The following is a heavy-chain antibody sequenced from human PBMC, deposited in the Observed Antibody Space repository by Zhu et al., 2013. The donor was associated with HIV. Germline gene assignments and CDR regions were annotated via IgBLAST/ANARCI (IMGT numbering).Heavy chain of an antibody. CDR1: GYTFTGFY. J-gene: IGHJ4*02. CDR3: AREWDGIAAAGT. Sequence: QVQLVQSGADMKKPGASVKVSCKASGYTFTGFYIHWVRQAPGQGLEWLGWINPTSGGTNYAQKFQGRVTMTRDTSISTAYMELSRLRSDDTAVYYCAREWDGIAAAGTWGQGTLVTVSS. V-gene: IGHV1-2*02. CDR2: INPTSGGT. D-gene: IGHD6-13*01.